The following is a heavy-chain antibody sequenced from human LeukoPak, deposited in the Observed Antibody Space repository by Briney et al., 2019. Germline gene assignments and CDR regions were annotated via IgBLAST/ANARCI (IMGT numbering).Heavy chain of an antibody. CDR3: ARGTGDGYNLGDFAY. V-gene: IGHV3-11*01. Sequence: EGSLRLSCAASGFTFSDYYMNWIRQAPGKGLEWVSYISSSGSTIYYADSVKGRFTISRDNAKNSQYLQMNSLRAEDTAVYYCARGTGDGYNLGDFAYWGQGTLVTLSS. CDR2: ISSSGSTI. D-gene: IGHD5-24*01. CDR1: GFTFSDYY. J-gene: IGHJ4*02.